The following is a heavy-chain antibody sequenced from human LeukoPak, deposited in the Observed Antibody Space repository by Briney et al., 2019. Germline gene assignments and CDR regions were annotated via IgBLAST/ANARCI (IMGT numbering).Heavy chain of an antibody. D-gene: IGHD4-17*01. J-gene: IGHJ4*02. CDR1: GGTFSSYA. V-gene: IGHV1-69*06. Sequence: GASVKVSCKASGGTFSSYAISWVRQAPGQGLEWMGGIIPIFGTANYAQKFQGRVTITADKSTSTAYMELSSLRSEDTAVYYCARDSTTLAPLGYWGQGTLVTVSS. CDR3: ARDSTTLAPLGY. CDR2: IIPIFGTA.